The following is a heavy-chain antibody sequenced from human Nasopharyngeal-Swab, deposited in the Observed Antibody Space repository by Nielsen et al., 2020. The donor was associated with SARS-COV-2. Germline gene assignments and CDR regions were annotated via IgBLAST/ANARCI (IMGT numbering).Heavy chain of an antibody. CDR3: AKDIYSSGWYYFDY. D-gene: IGHD6-19*01. V-gene: IGHV3-53*01. CDR2: IYSGGST. CDR1: GFTVRSNY. Sequence: GESLKISYAASGFTVRSNYMSWVRQAPGKGLEWVSVIYSGGSTYYADSVKGRFTISRDNSKNTLYLQMNSLRAEDTAVYYCAKDIYSSGWYYFDYWGQGTLVTVSS. J-gene: IGHJ4*02.